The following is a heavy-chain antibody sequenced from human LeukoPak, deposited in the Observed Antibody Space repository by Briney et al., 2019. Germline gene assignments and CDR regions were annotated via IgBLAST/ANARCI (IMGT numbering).Heavy chain of an antibody. D-gene: IGHD3-10*01. CDR1: GYSFTPFY. CDR3: ARDVHYGTGGYYRGCIDS. J-gene: IGHJ4*02. Sequence: ASVRVSCKTSGYSFTPFYIHWVRQAPRQGREGGGGIHPRRGGTNYTQKFQGRATNPRGTPISTPHLDLSRLLSDATPVCYCARDVHYGTGGYYRGCIDSWGEGTPVTVSP. CDR2: IHPRRGGT. V-gene: IGHV1-2*02.